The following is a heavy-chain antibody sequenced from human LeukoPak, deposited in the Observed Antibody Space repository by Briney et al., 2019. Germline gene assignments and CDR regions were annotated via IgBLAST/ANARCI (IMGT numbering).Heavy chain of an antibody. D-gene: IGHD1-1*01. CDR3: ARGRYRGPFDY. J-gene: IGHJ4*02. CDR1: GGSISSGGYS. CDR2: IYHSGST. V-gene: IGHV4-30-2*01. Sequence: SETLSLTCAVSGGSISSGGYSWSWIRQPPGKGLEWIGYIYHSGSTYYNPSLKSRVTISVDTSKNQFSLKLSSVTAADTAVYYCARGRYRGPFDYWGQGTLVTVSS.